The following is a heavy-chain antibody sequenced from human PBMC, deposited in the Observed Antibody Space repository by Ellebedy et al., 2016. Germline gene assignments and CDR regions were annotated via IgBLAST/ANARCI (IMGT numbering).Heavy chain of an antibody. V-gene: IGHV4-31*03. J-gene: IGHJ4*02. CDR3: ARVPITMVRGIVSYYFDY. D-gene: IGHD3-10*01. CDR1: GDSISSGGHY. CDR2: TNNSGST. Sequence: SETLSLXXTVSGDSISSGGHYWSWIRQHPGKGLEWIGYTNNSGSTYYNPSLKSRVTISLDTSKNQFSLKVSSVTAADTAVYYCARVPITMVRGIVSYYFDYWGQGTLVTVSS.